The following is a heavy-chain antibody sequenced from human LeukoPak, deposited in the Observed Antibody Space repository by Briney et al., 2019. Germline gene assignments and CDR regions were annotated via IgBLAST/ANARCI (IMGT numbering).Heavy chain of an antibody. Sequence: SETLSLTCAVSGDSINSRSYYWAWIRQPPGKGLEWIGYIYYSGSTNYNPSLRSRVTISVDTSKNQFSLKLSSVTAADTAMYYCARDRSSWYSSSAGAFDIWGQGTMVTVSS. CDR3: ARDRSSWYSSSAGAFDI. CDR2: IYYSGST. D-gene: IGHD6-6*01. J-gene: IGHJ3*02. V-gene: IGHV4-61*01. CDR1: GDSINSRSYY.